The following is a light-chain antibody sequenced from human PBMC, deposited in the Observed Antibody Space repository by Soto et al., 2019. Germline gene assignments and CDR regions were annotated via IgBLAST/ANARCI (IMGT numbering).Light chain of an antibody. CDR2: AAS. J-gene: IGKJ5*01. V-gene: IGKV1-39*01. Sequence: DIQMTQSPSSLSASVGDRVTITCRASQSISSYLNWYQQKPGKAPKLLIYAASSFQSGVPSRFSGSGSGTDFTLTISSLQPEDFATYYCQQSYTTPWITFGQGTRLEIK. CDR3: QQSYTTPWIT. CDR1: QSISSY.